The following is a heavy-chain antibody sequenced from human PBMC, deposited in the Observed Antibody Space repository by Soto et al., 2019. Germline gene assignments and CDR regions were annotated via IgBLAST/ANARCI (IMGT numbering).Heavy chain of an antibody. CDR2: ISGSGISA. V-gene: IGHV3-23*01. J-gene: IGHJ4*02. CDR1: GYTFDSYG. CDR3: ARSLSDPSVLTILFDY. Sequence: GGSLRLSCAASGYTFDSYGMNWVRQAPGKGLEWVSGISGSGISAYYAESVKGRFTISRDNSKKTLYLQMDSLRAEDTAVYYCARSLSDPSVLTILFDYWGQGTLVTVSS. D-gene: IGHD4-17*01.